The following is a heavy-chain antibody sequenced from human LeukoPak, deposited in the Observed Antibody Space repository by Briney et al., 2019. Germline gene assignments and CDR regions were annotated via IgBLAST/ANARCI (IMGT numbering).Heavy chain of an antibody. V-gene: IGHV4-39*01. CDR3: ARRDYCSSTSCYVRGAYGMDV. CDR1: GGSISSSSYY. Sequence: SETLSLTCTVSGGSISSSSYYWGWIRQPPGKGLEWIGSIYYSGSTYYNPSLKSRVTISVDTSKNQFSLKLSSVTAADTAVYYCARRDYCSSTSCYVRGAYGMDVWGQGTTVTVSS. D-gene: IGHD2-2*01. CDR2: IYYSGST. J-gene: IGHJ6*02.